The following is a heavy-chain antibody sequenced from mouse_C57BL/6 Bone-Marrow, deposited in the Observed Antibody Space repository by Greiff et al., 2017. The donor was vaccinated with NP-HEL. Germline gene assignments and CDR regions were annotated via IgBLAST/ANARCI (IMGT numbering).Heavy chain of an antibody. V-gene: IGHV5-12*01. Sequence: EVKVVESGGGLVQPGGSLKLSCAASGFTFSDYYMYWVRQTPETRLEWVAYISNGGGSTYYPDTVKGRFTISRDNAKNTLYLQMSRLKSEDTAMYYCASPPHGYSPAWFAYWGQGTLVTVSA. CDR1: GFTFSDYY. CDR2: ISNGGGST. J-gene: IGHJ3*01. CDR3: ASPPHGYSPAWFAY. D-gene: IGHD2-3*01.